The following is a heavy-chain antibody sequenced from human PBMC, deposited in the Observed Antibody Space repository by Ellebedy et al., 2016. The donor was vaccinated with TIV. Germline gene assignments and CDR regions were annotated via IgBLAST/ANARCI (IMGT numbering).Heavy chain of an antibody. V-gene: IGHV1-18*01. CDR1: GYTFTSYG. J-gene: IGHJ6*03. D-gene: IGHD4-11*01. Sequence: ASVKVSXXASGYTFTSYGISWVRQAPGQGLEWMGWISAYNGNTNYAQKLQGRVTMTTDTSTSTAYMELRSLRSDDTAVYYCARVTVTLYYYYYYMDVWGKGTTVTVSS. CDR3: ARVTVTLYYYYYYMDV. CDR2: ISAYNGNT.